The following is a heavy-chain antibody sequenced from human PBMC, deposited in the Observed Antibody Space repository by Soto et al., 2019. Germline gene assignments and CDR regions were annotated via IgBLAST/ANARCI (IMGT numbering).Heavy chain of an antibody. Sequence: GGSLRLSCAASGFTFSDYAMSWVRQAPGKGLEWVSAISGSGASIYYADSVKGRFTISRDNSKNTVYLQMNNLRADDTAVYYCAKRMTSAYCRTSSCYSLADCWGQGTLVTVSS. D-gene: IGHD2-2*01. CDR3: AKRMTSAYCRTSSCYSLADC. CDR1: GFTFSDYA. V-gene: IGHV3-23*01. J-gene: IGHJ4*02. CDR2: ISGSGASI.